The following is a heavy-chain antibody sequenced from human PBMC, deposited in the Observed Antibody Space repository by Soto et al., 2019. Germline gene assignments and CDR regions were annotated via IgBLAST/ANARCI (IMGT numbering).Heavy chain of an antibody. D-gene: IGHD3-10*01. Sequence: PGGSLRIGCVCSRFTFGKYLRGWLRQTPGKGMEWVANIKQYXSEKFYVDSVRCRFTISRDNAKISVYREMNRLTDEDTGVYYCAREEESFGSPPSGFQPGGQGVQVTVSS. J-gene: IGHJ4*02. CDR3: AREEESFGSPPSGFQP. CDR1: RFTFGKYL. V-gene: IGHV3-7*03. CDR2: IKQYXSEK.